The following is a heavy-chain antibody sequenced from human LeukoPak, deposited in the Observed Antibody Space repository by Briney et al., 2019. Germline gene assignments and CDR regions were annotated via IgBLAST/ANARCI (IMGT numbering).Heavy chain of an antibody. Sequence: GESLKISCKGSGYSFNVYWIGWVRQMPGKGLEWMGIIYPGDSDTRYSPSFRGQVTISADKSISTAYLQWSSLKASDTAMYYCARRSGRGGYHFDYWGQGTLVTVSS. CDR1: GYSFNVYW. V-gene: IGHV5-51*01. J-gene: IGHJ4*02. CDR3: ARRSGRGGYHFDY. CDR2: IYPGDSDT. D-gene: IGHD3-10*01.